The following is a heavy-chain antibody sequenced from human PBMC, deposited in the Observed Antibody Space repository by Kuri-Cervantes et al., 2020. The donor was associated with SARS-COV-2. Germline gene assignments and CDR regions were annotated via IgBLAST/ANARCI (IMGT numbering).Heavy chain of an antibody. CDR3: ARFSSGYYGSGSYYATYYYGMDV. CDR2: INHSGST. V-gene: IGHV4-34*01. J-gene: IGHJ6*02. D-gene: IGHD3-10*01. CDR1: GGSFSGYY. Sequence: SQTLSLTCAVYGGSFSGYYWSWIRQPPGKGLEWIGEINHSGSTNYNPSPKSRVTISVDTSKNQFSLKLSSVTAADTAVYYCARFSSGYYGSGSYYATYYYGMDVWGQGTTVTVSS.